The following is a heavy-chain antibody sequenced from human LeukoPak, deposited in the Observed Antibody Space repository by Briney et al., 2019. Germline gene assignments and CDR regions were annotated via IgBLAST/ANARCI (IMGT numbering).Heavy chain of an antibody. CDR1: GFTFSSYA. Sequence: GGSLRLSCAASGFTFSSYAMSWVRQAPGKGLEWVSAISGSGGSTYYADSVKGRFTISRDNSKNTLYLQMNSLRAEDTAVYYCARLSKGRLYGDYDYWGQGTLVTVSS. CDR2: ISGSGGST. CDR3: ARLSKGRLYGDYDY. V-gene: IGHV3-23*01. J-gene: IGHJ4*02. D-gene: IGHD4-17*01.